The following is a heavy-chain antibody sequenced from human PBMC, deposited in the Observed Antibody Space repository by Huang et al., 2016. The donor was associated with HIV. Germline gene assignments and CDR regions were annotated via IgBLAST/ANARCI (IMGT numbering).Heavy chain of an antibody. V-gene: IGHV1-2*02. CDR2: LNPNSGGT. CDR1: GYTFTGYY. J-gene: IGHJ4*02. CDR3: TYKGHY. Sequence: QVQLVQSGTEVKKPGASVKVSCKASGYTFTGYYRHWVRQAPGQGLEWMGWLNPNSGGTNDAPKFLDRVTLTSDTSISTGYMELTNLTSDDTALYYCTYKGHYWGQGTLVTVSS. D-gene: IGHD1-20*01.